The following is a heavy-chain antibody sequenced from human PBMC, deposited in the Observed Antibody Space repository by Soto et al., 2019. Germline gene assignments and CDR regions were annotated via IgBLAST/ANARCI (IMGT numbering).Heavy chain of an antibody. CDR2: INHSGST. J-gene: IGHJ1*01. CDR3: ARVGPDCSGGSCYWRTHLDYFQH. CDR1: GGSFSGYY. Sequence: LSLTCAVYGGSFSGYYWSWIRQPPGKGLEWIGEINHSGSTNYNPSLKSRVTISVDTSKNQFSLKLSSVTAADTAVYYCARVGPDCSGGSCYWRTHLDYFQHWGQGTLVTVSS. V-gene: IGHV4-34*01. D-gene: IGHD2-15*01.